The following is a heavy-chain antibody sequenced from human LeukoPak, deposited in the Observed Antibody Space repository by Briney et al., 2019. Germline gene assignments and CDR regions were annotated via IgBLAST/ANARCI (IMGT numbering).Heavy chain of an antibody. CDR2: INPNSGGT. V-gene: IGHV1-2*04. D-gene: IGHD1-7*01. Sequence: ASVKVSCKAPGYTFTGYYMHWVRQAPGQGLEWMGWINPNSGGTNYAQRFQGWVTMTRDTSISTAYMELSRLRSDDTAVYYCARERTGTTLIDYYYYGMDVWGQGTTVTVSS. CDR3: ARERTGTTLIDYYYYGMDV. J-gene: IGHJ6*02. CDR1: GYTFTGYY.